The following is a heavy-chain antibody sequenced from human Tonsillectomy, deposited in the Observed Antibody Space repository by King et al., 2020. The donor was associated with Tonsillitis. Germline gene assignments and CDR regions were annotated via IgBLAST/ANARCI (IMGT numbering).Heavy chain of an antibody. CDR2: ISGSGSST. Sequence: VQLVESGGGLVQPGGSLRLSCAASGFTFSSYAMSWVRQAPGKGLEWVSAISGSGSSTNHADSVKGRFTISRDNSKNTLYLQMNSLRAEDTAVYYCAKSNRQWLLLDWFDPWGLGTLAT. J-gene: IGHJ5*02. V-gene: IGHV3-23*04. D-gene: IGHD6-19*01. CDR1: GFTFSSYA. CDR3: AKSNRQWLLLDWFDP.